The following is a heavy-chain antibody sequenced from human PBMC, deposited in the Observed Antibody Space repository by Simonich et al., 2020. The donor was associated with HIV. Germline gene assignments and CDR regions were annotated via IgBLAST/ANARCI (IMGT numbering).Heavy chain of an antibody. Sequence: QVQLQQWGAGLLKPSETLSLTCAVYGGSFSGYYWSCIRQPPGKGLEWIGEINHSGSTNYNPSLKGRVTISVDTSKNQFSLKLSSVTAADTAVYYCARGFYQRLYYFDYWGQGTLVTVSS. CDR3: ARGFYQRLYYFDY. V-gene: IGHV4-34*01. CDR1: GGSFSGYY. D-gene: IGHD2-2*01. J-gene: IGHJ4*02. CDR2: INHSGST.